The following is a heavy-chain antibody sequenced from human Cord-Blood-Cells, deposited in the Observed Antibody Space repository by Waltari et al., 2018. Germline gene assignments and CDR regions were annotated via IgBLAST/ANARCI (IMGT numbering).Heavy chain of an antibody. CDR1: GGSISSSSYY. V-gene: IGHV4-39*01. D-gene: IGHD3-10*01. Sequence: QLQLQESGPGLVKPSETLSLTCTVSGGSISSSSYYWGWIRQPPGKGLEWIGSTYYSGSTYYNPSHKSRVTISVDTSKNQFSLKLSSVTAADTAVYYCARSSTLPTLWFGESLHAFDIWCQGTMVTVSS. CDR2: TYYSGST. CDR3: ARSSTLPTLWFGESLHAFDI. J-gene: IGHJ3*02.